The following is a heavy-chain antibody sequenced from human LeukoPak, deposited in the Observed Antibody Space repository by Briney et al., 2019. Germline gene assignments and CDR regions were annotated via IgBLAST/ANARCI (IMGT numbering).Heavy chain of an antibody. CDR1: GFTFSSYG. Sequence: PGGSLRLSCAASGFTFSSYGMHWVRQAPGKGLEWVAVISYDGSNKYYADSVKGRFTISRDNSKNTLYLQMNSLRAEDTALYYCAKDGEAVAGDYFDYWGQGTLVTVSS. CDR3: AKDGEAVAGDYFDY. V-gene: IGHV3-30*18. CDR2: ISYDGSNK. D-gene: IGHD6-19*01. J-gene: IGHJ4*02.